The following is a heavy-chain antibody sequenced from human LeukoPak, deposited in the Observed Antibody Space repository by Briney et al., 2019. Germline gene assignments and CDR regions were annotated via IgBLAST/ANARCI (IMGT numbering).Heavy chain of an antibody. V-gene: IGHV3-11*01. Sequence: GGSLRLSCAAAGFTFSDYYMSWIRQAPGKGLEWVSYMSTSGNTIYYADSVKGRFTISRDNTKNSLYLQMNSLRAEDTAVYYCAGVGFGYEIGYSGQGTLVTVSS. CDR1: GFTFSDYY. CDR2: MSTSGNTI. J-gene: IGHJ4*02. D-gene: IGHD5-18*01. CDR3: AGVGFGYEIGY.